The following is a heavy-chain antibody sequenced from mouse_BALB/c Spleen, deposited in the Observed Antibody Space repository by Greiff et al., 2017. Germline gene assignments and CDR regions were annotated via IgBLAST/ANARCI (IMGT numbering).Heavy chain of an antibody. CDR2: IYPGSGST. CDR3: ARFYDYYFDY. CDR1: GYNFTSYW. V-gene: IGHV1-55*01. J-gene: IGHJ2*01. Sequence: VQLQQPGAELVKPGTSVKLSCKASGYNFTSYWINWVKLRPGQGLEWIGDIYPGSGSTNYNEKFKSKATLTVDTSSSTAYMQLSSLASEDSALYYCARFYDYYFDYWGQGTTLTVSS. D-gene: IGHD2-3*01.